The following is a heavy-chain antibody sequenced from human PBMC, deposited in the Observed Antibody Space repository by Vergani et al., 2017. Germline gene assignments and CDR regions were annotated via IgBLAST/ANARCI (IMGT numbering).Heavy chain of an antibody. CDR3: ARDCSSTSCLGSYYYGMDV. CDR2: ISAYNGNT. V-gene: IGHV1-18*01. Sequence: QVQLVQSGAEVKKPGASVKVSCKASGYTFTSYGISWVRQAPGQGLEWMGWISAYNGNTNYEQKLQGRVTMTTDTSTSTAYMELRSLRSDDTAVYYCARDCSSTSCLGSYYYGMDVWGQGTTVTVSS. CDR1: GYTFTSYG. D-gene: IGHD2-2*01. J-gene: IGHJ6*02.